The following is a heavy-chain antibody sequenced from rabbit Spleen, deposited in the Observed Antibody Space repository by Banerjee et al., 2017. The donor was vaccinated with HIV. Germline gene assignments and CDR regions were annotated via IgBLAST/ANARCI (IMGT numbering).Heavy chain of an antibody. CDR1: GFSFSSSYY. Sequence: QSLEESGGDLVKPGASLTLTCTASGFSFSSSYYVCWVRQAPGKGLEWVACIYAGSFDSTVYASWAKGRFAISRTSSTTVTLQVTSLTVADTATYFCARGSATMTMVITGYYFNLWGQGTLVTVS. D-gene: IGHD2-1*01. V-gene: IGHV1S40*01. J-gene: IGHJ4*01. CDR3: ARGSATMTMVITGYYFNL. CDR2: IYAGSFDST.